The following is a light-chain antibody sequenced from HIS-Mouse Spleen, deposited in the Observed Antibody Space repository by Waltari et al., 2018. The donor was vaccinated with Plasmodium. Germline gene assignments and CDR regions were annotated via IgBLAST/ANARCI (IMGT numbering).Light chain of an antibody. J-gene: IGKJ3*01. Sequence: EIVMTQSPATLSVSPGERATLSCRASQIASSNLAWYQQKPGQAPRLLNYGASTRATGIPARFSGSGSGTEFTLTISSLQSEDFAVYYCQQYNNWSFTFGPGTKVDIK. V-gene: IGKV3-15*01. CDR1: QIASSN. CDR3: QQYNNWSFT. CDR2: GAS.